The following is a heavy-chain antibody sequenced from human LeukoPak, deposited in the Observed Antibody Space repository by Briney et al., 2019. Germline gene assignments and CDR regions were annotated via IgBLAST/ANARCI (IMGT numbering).Heavy chain of an antibody. J-gene: IGHJ4*02. D-gene: IGHD5-12*01. CDR2: IYHNGST. CDR1: GGSISTYY. V-gene: IGHV4-59*01. CDR3: ARGGGYASPIGY. Sequence: PSETLSLTCTLSGGSISTYYWSWIRQPPGKGLEWIGYIYHNGSTNYNPSLKSRVTISVDTSKNQFSLKLSSVTAADTAVYYCARGGGYASPIGYWGQGALVTVSS.